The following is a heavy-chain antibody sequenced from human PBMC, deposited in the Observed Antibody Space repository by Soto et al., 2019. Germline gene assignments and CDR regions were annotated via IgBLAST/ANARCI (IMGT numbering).Heavy chain of an antibody. Sequence: SVKVSCKASGGTFGSDVITWVRQAPGQGLEWVGRIIPIFGTTNYAQNLQGRVTISADKSTLTSYMELHSLTSDDTALYYCARDRTDSGYYTNWLDPWGQGTQVTVSS. CDR3: ARDRTDSGYYTNWLDP. CDR1: GGTFGSDV. V-gene: IGHV1-69*06. CDR2: IIPIFGTT. D-gene: IGHD3-22*01. J-gene: IGHJ5*02.